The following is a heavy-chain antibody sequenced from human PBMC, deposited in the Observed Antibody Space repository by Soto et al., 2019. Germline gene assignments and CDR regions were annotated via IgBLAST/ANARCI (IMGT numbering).Heavy chain of an antibody. Sequence: ASVKVSCKASGYTFTSYGISWVRQAPGQGLEWMGWISAYNGNTNYAQKLQGRVTMTTDTSTSTAYMELRSLRSDDTAVYYCARDGAAAGLLGFYYYGMDVWGQGTTVTVSS. V-gene: IGHV1-18*01. D-gene: IGHD6-13*01. CDR3: ARDGAAAGLLGFYYYGMDV. J-gene: IGHJ6*02. CDR1: GYTFTSYG. CDR2: ISAYNGNT.